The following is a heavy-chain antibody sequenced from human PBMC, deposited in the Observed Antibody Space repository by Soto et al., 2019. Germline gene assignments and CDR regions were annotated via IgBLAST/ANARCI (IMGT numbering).Heavy chain of an antibody. CDR2: INAGNGNT. Sequence: ASVKVSCKASGGTFSSYAISWVRQAPGQRLEWMGWINAGNGNTKYSQKFQGRVTITRDTSASTAYMELSSLRSEDTAVYYCARGYSLDWQWLYYFDYWGQGTLVTVSS. V-gene: IGHV1-3*01. CDR1: GGTFSSYA. CDR3: ARGYSLDWQWLYYFDY. J-gene: IGHJ4*02. D-gene: IGHD6-19*01.